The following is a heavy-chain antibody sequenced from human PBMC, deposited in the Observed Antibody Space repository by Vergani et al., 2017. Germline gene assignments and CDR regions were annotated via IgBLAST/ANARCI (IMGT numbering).Heavy chain of an antibody. CDR2: IYPADSDT. CDR3: ARHTTYTDS. CDR1: EYSFGNYW. D-gene: IGHD1-1*01. J-gene: IGHJ4*02. V-gene: IGHV5-51*01. Sequence: EVELVQSGPEMRKPGESLKISCKGSEYSFGNYWIGWVRQMPGKGLEWMGIIYPADSDTRYSPSFQGQVNISADKSISTAFLQWDSLKASDTALYYCARHTTYTDSWSQGTMVTVAS.